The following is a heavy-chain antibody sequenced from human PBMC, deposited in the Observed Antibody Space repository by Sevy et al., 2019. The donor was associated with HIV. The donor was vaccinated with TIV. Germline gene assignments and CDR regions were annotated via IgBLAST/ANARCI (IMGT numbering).Heavy chain of an antibody. CDR1: GGTFSSYA. CDR2: IIPIFGIA. J-gene: IGHJ6*02. CDR3: ARSLLWFRELAPYYYYGMDV. D-gene: IGHD3-10*01. Sequence: ASVKVSCKASGGTFSSYAISWVRQAPGQGLEWMGGIIPIFGIANYAQKFQGRVTITADESTSTAYMELSSLRSEDTAVYYCARSLLWFRELAPYYYYGMDVWGQGTTVTVSS. V-gene: IGHV1-69*13.